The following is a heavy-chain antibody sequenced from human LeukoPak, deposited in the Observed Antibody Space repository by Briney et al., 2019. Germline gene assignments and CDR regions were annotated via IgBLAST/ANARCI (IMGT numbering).Heavy chain of an antibody. Sequence: GESLKISCQGSRYSFSSYWIGWVRQMPGKAPEWMGVIYPGDSDTRYRPPFQGQVTMSADKSTNTAYLQWRSLRASDSAMYYCARQGHIVGGGWFDPWGQGTLVTVSS. D-gene: IGHD2-15*01. V-gene: IGHV5-51*01. CDR1: RYSFSSYW. J-gene: IGHJ5*02. CDR2: IYPGDSDT. CDR3: ARQGHIVGGGWFDP.